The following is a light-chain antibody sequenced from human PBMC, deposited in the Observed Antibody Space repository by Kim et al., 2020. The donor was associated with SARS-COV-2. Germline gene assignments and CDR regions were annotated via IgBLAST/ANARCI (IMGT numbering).Light chain of an antibody. J-gene: IGKJ3*01. Sequence: PGERGTLSCRASQSITNDYLAWYQQKPGQAPRLLIYGASSRATGIPDRFSGSGSGTDFTLTVSRLEPEDFAVYYCQQYGTSPFTFGPGTKVDIK. CDR2: GAS. CDR1: QSITNDY. CDR3: QQYGTSPFT. V-gene: IGKV3-20*01.